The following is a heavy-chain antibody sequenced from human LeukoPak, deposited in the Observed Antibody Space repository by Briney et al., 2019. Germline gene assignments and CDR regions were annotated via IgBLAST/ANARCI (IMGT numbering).Heavy chain of an antibody. Sequence: SETLSLTCTVSGVSISSYYWSWIRQPAGKGLEWIGRIYTSGSTNYNPSLKSRVTMSVDTSKNQFSLKLSSVTAADTAVYYCARGLRGSYSHAAMGNWFDPWGQGTLVTVSS. J-gene: IGHJ5*02. D-gene: IGHD1-26*01. CDR1: GVSISSYY. CDR2: IYTSGST. CDR3: ARGLRGSYSHAAMGNWFDP. V-gene: IGHV4-4*07.